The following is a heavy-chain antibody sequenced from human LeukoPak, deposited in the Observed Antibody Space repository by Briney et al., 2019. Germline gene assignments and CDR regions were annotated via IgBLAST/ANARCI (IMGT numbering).Heavy chain of an antibody. D-gene: IGHD2-2*02. CDR1: GYTFTSYD. CDR2: MNPNSGNT. V-gene: IGHV1-8*01. Sequence: GASVKVSCKASGYTFTSYDINWVRQATGQGLEWMGWMNPNSGNTGYAQKFQGRVTMTEDTSTDTAYMELSSLRSEDTAVYYCATGRSTSCYTCLDYWGQGTLVTVSS. CDR3: ATGRSTSCYTCLDY. J-gene: IGHJ4*02.